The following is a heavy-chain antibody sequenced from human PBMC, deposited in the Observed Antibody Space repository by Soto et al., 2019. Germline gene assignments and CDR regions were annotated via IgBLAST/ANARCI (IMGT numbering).Heavy chain of an antibody. CDR3: ARLVASETGYGMDV. CDR1: GFIFSSHN. J-gene: IGHJ6*02. CDR2: ITGNSSYI. V-gene: IGHV3-21*06. Sequence: DVQLVESGGGLVKPGGSLRLSCAASGFIFSSHNMNWVRQAPGKGLEWVSSITGNSSYIFYADSVKGRFTISRDNAKNTVYLQVNSLRAEDTGVYYCARLVASETGYGMDVWGQGTTVTVSS. D-gene: IGHD3-9*01.